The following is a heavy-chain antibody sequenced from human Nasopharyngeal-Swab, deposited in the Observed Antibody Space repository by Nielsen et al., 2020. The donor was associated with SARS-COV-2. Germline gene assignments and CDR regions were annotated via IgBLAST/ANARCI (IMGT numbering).Heavy chain of an antibody. CDR1: GGTISSGDYY. V-gene: IGHV4-30-4*01. J-gene: IGHJ6*03. CDR2: IYYSGST. CDR3: ARVYYYYYYMDV. Sequence: SEHLSLTCTVSGGTISSGDYYWSWIRQPPGKGLEWIGYIYYSGSTYYNPSLKSRVTISVDTSKNQFSLKLSSVTAADTAVYYCARVYYYYYYMDVWGKGTTVTVSS.